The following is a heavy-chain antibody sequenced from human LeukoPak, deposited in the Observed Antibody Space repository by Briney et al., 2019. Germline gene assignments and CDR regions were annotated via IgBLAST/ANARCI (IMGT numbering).Heavy chain of an antibody. CDR3: ARVGGSNFYYYGMDV. CDR2: IYDSGST. Sequence: SETLSFTCSVSGGSISTYYWSWIRQPPGKGLEWIGYIYDSGSTNYNPSLKSRVTISVDTSKNQFSLRLSSVTAADTAVYYCARVGGSNFYYYGMDVWGQGTTVTVSS. J-gene: IGHJ6*02. D-gene: IGHD1-26*01. V-gene: IGHV4-59*01. CDR1: GGSISTYY.